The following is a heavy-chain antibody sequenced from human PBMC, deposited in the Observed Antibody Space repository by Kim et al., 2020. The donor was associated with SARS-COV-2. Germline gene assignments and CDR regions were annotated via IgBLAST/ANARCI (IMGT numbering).Heavy chain of an antibody. CDR1: GFTFSTSA. Sequence: GGSLRLSCSASGFTFSTSAMHWVRQAPGKGLEYVSGISSNGGTTYYADSVKGRFTISRDNFKNTLYLQMSSLRAEDTAVYYCAALTGRQLALTGDYWGQGTLVTVSS. J-gene: IGHJ4*02. CDR2: ISSNGGTT. D-gene: IGHD6-13*01. CDR3: AALTGRQLALTGDY. V-gene: IGHV3-64D*06.